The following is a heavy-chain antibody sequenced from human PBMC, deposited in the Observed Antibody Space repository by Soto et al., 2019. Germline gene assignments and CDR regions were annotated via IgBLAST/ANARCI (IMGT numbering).Heavy chain of an antibody. CDR3: ARIPETGALLDAFYI. D-gene: IGHD7-27*01. V-gene: IGHV2-26*01. CDR1: GFSLSNARMG. Sequence: QVTLKESGPVLVKPTETLTLTCTVSGFSLSNARMGVSWIRQPPGKALEWLAHIFSNDEKSYSTSLKSRLTISKAPSKSQVVLTMTNMDPVDTPTYYCARIPETGALLDAFYIWGQGKMVTVSS. CDR2: IFSNDEK. J-gene: IGHJ3*02.